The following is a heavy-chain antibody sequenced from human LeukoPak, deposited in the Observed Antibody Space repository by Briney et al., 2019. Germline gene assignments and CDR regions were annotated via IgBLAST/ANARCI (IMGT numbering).Heavy chain of an antibody. J-gene: IGHJ4*02. D-gene: IGHD3-22*01. CDR3: ARGRAYYYDSSGYPSKYFDY. CDR2: INPNSGGT. V-gene: IGHV1-2*02. Sequence: GASVKVSCKASGYTFTGYYMHWVRQAPGQGLEWMGWINPNSGGTNYAQKFQGRVTMTRDTSISTAYMELSRLRSDDTAVYYCARGRAYYYDSSGYPSKYFDYWGQGTLVTVSS. CDR1: GYTFTGYY.